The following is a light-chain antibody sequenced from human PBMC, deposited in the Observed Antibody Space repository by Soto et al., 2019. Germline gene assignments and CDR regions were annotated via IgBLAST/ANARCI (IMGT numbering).Light chain of an antibody. CDR3: QQRSKWPKT. CDR1: QSISRY. Sequence: EIVLTQSPATLSFSPGERATLSCRASQSISRYLAWYQQKPGQAPRLLMYDASNRATGIPARFSGSGSGTDFTITISSLEPEDFAVYYCQQRSKWPKTFGQGTKVDIK. J-gene: IGKJ1*01. V-gene: IGKV3-11*01. CDR2: DAS.